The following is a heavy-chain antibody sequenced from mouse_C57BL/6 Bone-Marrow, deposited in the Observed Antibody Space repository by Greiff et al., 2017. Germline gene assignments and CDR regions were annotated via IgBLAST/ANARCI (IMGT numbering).Heavy chain of an antibody. Sequence: QQSCKASGYTFTSYWMHWVKQRPGQGLEWIGEIDPSDSYTNYNQKFKGKSTLTVDKSSSTAYMQLSSLTSEDSAVYYCARSYPDYWSQGTTLTVSS. CDR3: ARSYPDY. D-gene: IGHD2-12*01. V-gene: IGHV1-69*01. J-gene: IGHJ2*01. CDR2: IDPSDSYT. CDR1: GYTFTSYW.